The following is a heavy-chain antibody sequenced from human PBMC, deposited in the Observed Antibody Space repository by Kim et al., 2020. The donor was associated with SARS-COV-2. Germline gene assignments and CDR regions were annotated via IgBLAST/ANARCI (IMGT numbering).Heavy chain of an antibody. J-gene: IGHJ4*02. CDR1: GFTFSSYG. Sequence: GGSLRLSCAASGFTFSSYGMHWVRQAPGKGLEWVAVISYDGSNKYFADSVKGRFTISRDISKNTLYLQMNSLRAEDTAVYYCAKTLTGSNYSASDCWGQGTLVTVSS. CDR2: ISYDGSNK. V-gene: IGHV3-30*18. D-gene: IGHD3-10*01. CDR3: AKTLTGSNYSASDC.